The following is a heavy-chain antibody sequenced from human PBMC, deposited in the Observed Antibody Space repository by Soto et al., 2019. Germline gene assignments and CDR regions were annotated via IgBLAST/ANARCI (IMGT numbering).Heavy chain of an antibody. J-gene: IGHJ6*02. CDR2: IYPGDSDT. CDR3: ARRTYGDYAYYYYGMDV. Sequence: GESLKISCKGSGYSFTSYWIGWVRQMPGKGLEWMGIIYPGDSDTRYSPSFQGQVTTSADKSISTAYLQWSSLKASDTAMYYCARRTYGDYAYYYYGMDVWGQGTTVTVSS. V-gene: IGHV5-51*01. D-gene: IGHD4-17*01. CDR1: GYSFTSYW.